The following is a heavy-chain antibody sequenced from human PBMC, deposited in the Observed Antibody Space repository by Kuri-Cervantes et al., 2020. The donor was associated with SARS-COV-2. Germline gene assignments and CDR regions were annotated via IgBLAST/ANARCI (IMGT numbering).Heavy chain of an antibody. CDR3: ARDMYPASYWYFDL. J-gene: IGHJ2*01. Sequence: LSLTCAASGFTFDDYAMHWVRQAPGKGLEWVAGVTWNSGTLSYADSVKGRFTISRDNAKNSLYLQMSSLRAEDTGLYYCARDMYPASYWYFDLWGRGTLVTVSS. CDR1: GFTFDDYA. D-gene: IGHD2-8*01. V-gene: IGHV3-9*01. CDR2: VTWNSGTL.